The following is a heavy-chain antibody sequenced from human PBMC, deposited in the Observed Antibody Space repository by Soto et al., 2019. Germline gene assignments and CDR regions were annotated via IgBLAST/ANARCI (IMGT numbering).Heavy chain of an antibody. V-gene: IGHV1-69*12. CDR3: ARVDTAMVTPGDYYYCYGMDV. CDR2: IIPIFGTA. D-gene: IGHD5-18*01. J-gene: IGHJ6*02. CDR1: GGTFSSYA. Sequence: QVQLVQSGAEVKKPGSSVKVSCKASGGTFSSYAISWVRQAPGQGLEWMGGIIPIFGTANYAQKFQGRVTITADESTSTDYMELSSLRSEDTAVYYCARVDTAMVTPGDYYYCYGMDVWGQGTTVTVSS.